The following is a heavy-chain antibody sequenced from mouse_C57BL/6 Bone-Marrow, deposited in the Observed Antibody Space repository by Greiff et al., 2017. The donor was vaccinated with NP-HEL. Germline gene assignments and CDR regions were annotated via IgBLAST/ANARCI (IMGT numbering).Heavy chain of an antibody. CDR1: GYTFTSYW. CDR3: AREAYSNYDAMDY. V-gene: IGHV1-59*01. CDR2: IDPSDSYT. Sequence: QVQLQQPGAELVRPGTSVKLSCKASGYTFTSYWMHWVKQRPGQGLEWIGVIDPSDSYTNYNQKFKGKATLTVDTSSSTAYMQLSSLTSEDSAVYYCAREAYSNYDAMDYGGQGTSVTVSA. D-gene: IGHD2-5*01. J-gene: IGHJ4*01.